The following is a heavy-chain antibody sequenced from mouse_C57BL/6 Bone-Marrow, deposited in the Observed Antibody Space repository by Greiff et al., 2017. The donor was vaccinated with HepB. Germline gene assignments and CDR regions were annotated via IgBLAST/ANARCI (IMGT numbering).Heavy chain of an antibody. CDR2: IDPENGDT. Sequence: EVKLMESGAELVRPGASVKLSCTASGFNIKDDYMHWVKQRPEQGLEWIGWIDPENGDTEYASKFQGKATITADTSSNTAYLQLSSLTSEGTAVYYCTPYNSMDYWGQGTSVTVSS. J-gene: IGHJ4*01. CDR1: GFNIKDDY. CDR3: TPYNSMDY. V-gene: IGHV14-4*01. D-gene: IGHD1-3*01.